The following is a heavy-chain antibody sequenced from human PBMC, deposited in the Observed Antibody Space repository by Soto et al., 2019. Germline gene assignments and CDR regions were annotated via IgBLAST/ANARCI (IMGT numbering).Heavy chain of an antibody. CDR2: MNPNSGNT. V-gene: IGHV1-8*01. D-gene: IGHD2-2*01. CDR3: ARKMPTRGMDV. J-gene: IGHJ6*02. CDR1: GYTFTSYD. Sequence: QVQLGQSGAEVKKPGASVKVSCRASGYTFTSYDINWVRQATGQGLEWMGWMNPNSGNTGYAQKFQGRVNMNRNTSLTKDYMELSSLRSEDTAVYYCARKMPTRGMDVWRQGTTVTVSS.